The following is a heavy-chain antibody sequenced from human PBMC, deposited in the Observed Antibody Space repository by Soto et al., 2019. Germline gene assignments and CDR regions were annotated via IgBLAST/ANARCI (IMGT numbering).Heavy chain of an antibody. CDR3: ARSRFASGWSGGDFDI. CDR1: GYTFTGYY. Sequence: AASVKVSCKASGYTFTGYYMHWVRQAPGQGLEWMGWINPNSGGTNYAQKFQGWVTMTRDTSISTAYMELSRLRSDDTAVYYCARSRFASGWSGGDFDIWGQATTVSV. D-gene: IGHD6-19*01. V-gene: IGHV1-2*04. J-gene: IGHJ3*02. CDR2: INPNSGGT.